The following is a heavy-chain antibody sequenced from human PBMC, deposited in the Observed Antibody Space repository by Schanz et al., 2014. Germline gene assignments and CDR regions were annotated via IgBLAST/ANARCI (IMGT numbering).Heavy chain of an antibody. V-gene: IGHV3-66*01. CDR3: ARGGFGEVSYFDY. Sequence: EVQLVESGGGLVQPGGSLRLSCAVSGFIVRSNYMTWVRQAPGKGLEWVSFVHPGGSTYYPDSLKGRFTISRDSSKNTLYRQMNSLRPEDTAIYYCARGGFGEVSYFDYWGQGTLVTVSS. CDR1: GFIVRSNY. CDR2: VHPGGST. J-gene: IGHJ4*02. D-gene: IGHD3-10*01.